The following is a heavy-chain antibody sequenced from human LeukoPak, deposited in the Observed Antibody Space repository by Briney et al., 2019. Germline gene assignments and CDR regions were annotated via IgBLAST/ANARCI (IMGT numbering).Heavy chain of an antibody. CDR1: GFTFSTYA. D-gene: IGHD2-8*02. CDR2: IYYSGST. CDR3: ARVSPGSAHPFYYYGMDV. J-gene: IGHJ6*02. V-gene: IGHV4-39*07. Sequence: GSLRLSCAASGFTFSTYAMSWVRQPPGKGLEWIGSIYYSGSTYYNPSLKSRVTISVDTSKNQFSLKLSSVTAADTAVYYCARVSPGSAHPFYYYGMDVWGQGTTVTVSS.